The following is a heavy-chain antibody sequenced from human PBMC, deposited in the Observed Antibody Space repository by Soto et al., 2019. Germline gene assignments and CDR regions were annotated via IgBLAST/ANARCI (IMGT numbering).Heavy chain of an antibody. D-gene: IGHD2-8*02. CDR1: GYSFTIYW. J-gene: IGHJ5*02. CDR2: IDPSDSYT. CDR3: ARRAVTGNWFDP. Sequence: PGESLKISCNGSGYSFTIYWISWVLQMPGKGLEWMGRIDPSDSYTNYSPSFQGHVTISADKSISTAYLQWSSLKASDTAMYYCARRAVTGNWFDPWGQGTLVTVSS. V-gene: IGHV5-10-1*01.